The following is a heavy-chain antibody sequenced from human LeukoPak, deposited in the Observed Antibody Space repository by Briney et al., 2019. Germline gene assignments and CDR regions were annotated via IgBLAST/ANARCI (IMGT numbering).Heavy chain of an antibody. CDR3: ARLVRGSSTSHYRNDFDY. CDR1: GYSFTSYW. CDR2: IYPGDSDT. J-gene: IGHJ4*02. D-gene: IGHD2-2*01. Sequence: GESLKISCKGSGYSFTSYWIGWVRQMPGKGLEWMGIIYPGDSDTRYRPSFQGQVTISADKSISTAYLQWSSLKASDTAMYYCARLVRGSSTSHYRNDFDYWGQGTLVTVSS. V-gene: IGHV5-51*01.